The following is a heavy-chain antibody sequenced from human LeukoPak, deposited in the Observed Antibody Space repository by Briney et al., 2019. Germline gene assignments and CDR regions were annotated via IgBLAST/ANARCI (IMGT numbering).Heavy chain of an antibody. CDR2: IIPIFGTA. J-gene: IGHJ5*02. Sequence: SVKVSCKAPGGTFSSYAISWVRQAPGQGLEWMGGIIPIFGTANYAQKFQGRVTITADESTSTAYMELSSLRSEDTAVYYCGAIVVARGWFDPWGQGTLVTVSS. D-gene: IGHD2-2*01. CDR3: GAIVVARGWFDP. CDR1: GGTFSSYA. V-gene: IGHV1-69*13.